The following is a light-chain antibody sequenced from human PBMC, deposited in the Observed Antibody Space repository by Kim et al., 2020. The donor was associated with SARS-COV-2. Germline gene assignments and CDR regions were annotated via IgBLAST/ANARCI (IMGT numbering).Light chain of an antibody. CDR1: QSLLYSNGYNY. CDR3: MQSLQTLLT. V-gene: IGKV2-28*01. J-gene: IGKJ4*01. Sequence: DIVMTQSPLSLPVTPGEPASISCRSSQSLLYSNGYNYLDWYVQKPGQSPQLLIYLGSNRASGVPDRFGGSGSGTDFTLRISRVEAEDVGVYYCMQSLQTLLTFGGGTKVDIK. CDR2: LGS.